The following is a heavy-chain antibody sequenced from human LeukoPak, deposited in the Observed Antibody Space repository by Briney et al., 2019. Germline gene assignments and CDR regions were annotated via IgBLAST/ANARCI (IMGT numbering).Heavy chain of an antibody. CDR1: GGSITSSNW. Sequence: SGTLSLTCAVSGGSITSSNWWSWVRQSPGKGLEWIGEIYHTGNTNYNPSLTSRLTISVDKSKSQFSLMLNSVTAADTAVYYCATAGQWLASRPHDSWGQGTLVTVSS. CDR2: IYHTGNT. D-gene: IGHD6-19*01. V-gene: IGHV4-4*02. CDR3: ATAGQWLASRPHDS. J-gene: IGHJ4*02.